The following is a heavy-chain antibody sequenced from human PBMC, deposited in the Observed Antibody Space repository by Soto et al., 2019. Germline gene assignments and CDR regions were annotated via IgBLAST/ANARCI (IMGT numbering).Heavy chain of an antibody. V-gene: IGHV4-34*01. CDR3: ARYCSGGSCYSRPAFDI. CDR2: INHSGST. J-gene: IGHJ3*02. Sequence: SETLSLTCAVYGGSFSGYYWSWIRQPPGKGLEWIGEINHSGSTNYNPSLKSRVTISVDTSKNQFSLKLSSVTAADTAVYYCARYCSGGSCYSRPAFDIWGQGTMVTVSS. D-gene: IGHD2-15*01. CDR1: GGSFSGYY.